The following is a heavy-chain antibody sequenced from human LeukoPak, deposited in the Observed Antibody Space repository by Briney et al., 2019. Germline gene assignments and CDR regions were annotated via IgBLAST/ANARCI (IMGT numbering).Heavy chain of an antibody. CDR2: ISSSSSYI. Sequence: GSLRLSCAASGFTFSSYSMNWVRQAPGKGLEWVSSISSSSSYIYYADSVKGRFTISRDNAKNSLYLQMNSLRAEDTAVYYWASLYSYGAPSCYWGQGTLVTVSS. J-gene: IGHJ4*02. CDR3: ASLYSYGAPSCY. CDR1: GFTFSSYS. D-gene: IGHD5-18*01. V-gene: IGHV3-21*01.